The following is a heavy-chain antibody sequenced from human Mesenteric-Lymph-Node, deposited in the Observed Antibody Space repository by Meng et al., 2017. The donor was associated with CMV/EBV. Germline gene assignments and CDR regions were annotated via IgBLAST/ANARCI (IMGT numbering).Heavy chain of an antibody. J-gene: IGHJ4*02. CDR2: IKADGSER. V-gene: IGHV3-7*01. CDR1: RFSFGGLW. D-gene: IGHD1-26*01. Sequence: GESLKISCTSSRFSFGGLWMNWVRQAPGKGLEWVANIKADGSERYYVDSVKGRFTISRDNAKNSLYLQMDSLRAEDTAVYYCARVGGRYSGAGYWGQGTLVTVSS. CDR3: ARVGGRYSGAGY.